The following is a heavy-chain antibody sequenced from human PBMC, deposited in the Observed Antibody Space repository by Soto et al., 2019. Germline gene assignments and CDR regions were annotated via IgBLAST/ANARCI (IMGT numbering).Heavy chain of an antibody. CDR2: INPDSGGT. D-gene: IGHD4-17*01. J-gene: IGHJ4*02. Sequence: GASVKVSCKASGYTFTGYYMHWVRQAPGQGLEWMGWINPDSGGTNYAQKFQGWVTMTRDTSISTAYMELSRLRSDDTAVYYCAGAPFLPSDYGDYPDYWGQGTLVTVSS. V-gene: IGHV1-2*04. CDR1: GYTFTGYY. CDR3: AGAPFLPSDYGDYPDY.